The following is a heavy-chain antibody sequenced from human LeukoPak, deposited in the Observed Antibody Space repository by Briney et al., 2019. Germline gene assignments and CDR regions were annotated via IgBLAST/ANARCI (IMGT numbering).Heavy chain of an antibody. D-gene: IGHD1-26*01. CDR3: SRTVSGDYYGMDV. Sequence: SETLSLTCTVSGGSISNSYWSWVRQPPGKGLEWIGYTSYSGSTNYNPSVSSRVTMSVATSTDQFSLRLISVTAADTAVYYCSRTVSGDYYGMDVWGQGTTVTVSS. CDR1: GGSISNSY. CDR2: TSYSGST. J-gene: IGHJ6*02. V-gene: IGHV4-59*08.